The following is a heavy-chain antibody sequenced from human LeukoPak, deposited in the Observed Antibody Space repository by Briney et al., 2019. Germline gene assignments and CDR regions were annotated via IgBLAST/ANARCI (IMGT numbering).Heavy chain of an antibody. J-gene: IGHJ4*02. CDR3: ARVGETYYYDSSVYYFDY. CDR2: IIPIFGTA. Sequence: VASVKVSCTASGGTFSSYAISWVRQAPGQGLEWMGGIIPIFGTANYAQKFQGRVTITADESTSTAYMELSSLRSEDTAVYYCARVGETYYYDSSVYYFDYWGQGTLVTVSS. CDR1: GGTFSSYA. V-gene: IGHV1-69*13. D-gene: IGHD3-22*01.